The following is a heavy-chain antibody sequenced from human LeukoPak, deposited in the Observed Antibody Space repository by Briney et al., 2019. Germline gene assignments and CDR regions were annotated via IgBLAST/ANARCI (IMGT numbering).Heavy chain of an antibody. CDR3: AGSSSSDSYFDY. D-gene: IGHD6-6*01. Sequence: SSVKVSCKASGGTFSSYAISWVRQAPGQGLEWMGGIIPIFGTANYAQKFHGRVTITTDESTSSASLELSSLRSEDTAVYYCAGSSSSDSYFDYWGQGTLVTVSS. J-gene: IGHJ4*02. V-gene: IGHV1-69*05. CDR1: GGTFSSYA. CDR2: IIPIFGTA.